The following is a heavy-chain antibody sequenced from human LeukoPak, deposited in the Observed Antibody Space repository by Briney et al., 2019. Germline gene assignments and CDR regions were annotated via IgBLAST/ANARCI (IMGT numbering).Heavy chain of an antibody. CDR1: GESFSAFY. Sequence: SETLSLTCAVYGESFSAFYWTWIRQPPGKGLEWIGEVTHSGSTNYNPSLKSRVTISVDTAKNQFSLNLSSVTAADTAVYYCARDKKVRNTRTYNLLLVLDVWGKGTTVTVS. V-gene: IGHV4-34*01. J-gene: IGHJ6*03. CDR2: VTHSGST. CDR3: ARDKKVRNTRTYNLLLVLDV. D-gene: IGHD3-3*01.